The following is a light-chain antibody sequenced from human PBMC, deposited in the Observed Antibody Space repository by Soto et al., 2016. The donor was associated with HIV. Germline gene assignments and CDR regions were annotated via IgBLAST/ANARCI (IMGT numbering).Light chain of an antibody. CDR1: SLRSYY. CDR3: NSRDSSGNQV. V-gene: IGLV3-19*01. Sequence: SSELTQDPAVSVALGQTVKITCQGDSLRSYYVTWYQQKPGQAPVFVIYGQNNRPSGIPDRFSGSSSGNTASLTITGAQAEDEADYYCNSRDSSGNQVFGGGTKLTVL. CDR2: GQN. J-gene: IGLJ3*02.